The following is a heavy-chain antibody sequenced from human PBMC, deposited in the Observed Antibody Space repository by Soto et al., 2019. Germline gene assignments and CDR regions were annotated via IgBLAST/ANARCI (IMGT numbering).Heavy chain of an antibody. CDR2: IIPIIGTT. CDR1: GGSFSSYG. Sequence: QVQLVQSGAEVKEPGSSVKVSCKVSGGSFSSYGITWVRQAPGQGLEWMGGIIPIIGTTKYAQKFQGRVTITADESTTTAYMEVSSLISEDTAVYYCARELKEPGSYYYYGLDVWGQGTTVTVSS. D-gene: IGHD3-10*01. CDR3: ARELKEPGSYYYYGLDV. J-gene: IGHJ6*02. V-gene: IGHV1-69*01.